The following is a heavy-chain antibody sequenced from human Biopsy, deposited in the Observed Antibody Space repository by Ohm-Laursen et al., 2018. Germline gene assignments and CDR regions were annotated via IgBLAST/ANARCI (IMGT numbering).Heavy chain of an antibody. CDR1: GYTFTDAA. CDR2: ISTKTGNT. Sequence: GASVKVSCQASGYTFTDAAITWVRQVGGQGFGWLGWISTKTGNTNFAQKFQGRITLTTDASTATAYMELRGLISDDTAVYYCARNRANDYVWGSYGDDNWGQGTLVTVSS. CDR3: ARNRANDYVWGSYGDDN. D-gene: IGHD3-16*01. V-gene: IGHV1-18*01. J-gene: IGHJ4*02.